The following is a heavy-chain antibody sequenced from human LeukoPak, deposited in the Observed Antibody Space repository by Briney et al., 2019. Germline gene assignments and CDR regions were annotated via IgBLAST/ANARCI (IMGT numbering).Heavy chain of an antibody. J-gene: IGHJ4*02. CDR1: GFTVSSNH. V-gene: IGHV3-53*01. D-gene: IGHD2-21*01. CDR2: IYSDGNT. CDR3: ARGGSSASAPYY. Sequence: GGSLRLSCAASGFTVSSNHMSWIRQAPGKGLEWVSVIYSDGNTHYADSVKGRFISSRDNSKNTLFLQMNSLRAEDTAVYYCARGGSSASAPYYWGQGTLVTVSS.